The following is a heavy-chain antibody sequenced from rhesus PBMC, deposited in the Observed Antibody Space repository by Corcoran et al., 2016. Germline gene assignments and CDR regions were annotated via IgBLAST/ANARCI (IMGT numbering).Heavy chain of an antibody. Sequence: QVQLQESGPGLVKPSETLSLTCAVSGYSISSGYYWSWIRQPPGKGLEWIGYITCRRTTTYAPSQQSRVTISRDTSKNQFSLKLIAVTAADTAVYDCGRANYGSSWGYWGQGVLVTVSS. J-gene: IGHJ4*01. V-gene: IGHV4-122*02. CDR3: GRANYGSSWGY. D-gene: IGHD4-29*01. CDR2: ITCRRTT. CDR1: GYSISSGYY.